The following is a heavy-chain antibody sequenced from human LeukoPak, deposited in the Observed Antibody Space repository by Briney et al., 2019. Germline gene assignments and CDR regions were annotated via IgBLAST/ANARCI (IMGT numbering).Heavy chain of an antibody. V-gene: IGHV3-23*01. Sequence: GGSLRLSCAASGFTFSSYDMSWVRQAPGMGLEWVSLISGSGGGTYYGDSVKGRFTISRDNSKNTLYLQMNSLRAEDTAIYCCTEATRPTYGDFVWFANWGQGTLVTVSS. D-gene: IGHD4-17*01. CDR1: GFTFSSYD. CDR3: TEATRPTYGDFVWFAN. CDR2: ISGSGGGT. J-gene: IGHJ4*02.